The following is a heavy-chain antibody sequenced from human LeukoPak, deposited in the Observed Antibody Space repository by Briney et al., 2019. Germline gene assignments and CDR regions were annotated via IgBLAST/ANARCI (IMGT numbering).Heavy chain of an antibody. CDR1: GFNVSSNY. J-gene: IGHJ5*02. Sequence: PGGSLRLSCAASGFNVSSNYMSWVRQAPGKGLEWVSVIYSGGSTYYADSVKGRFTISRDNSKNTLYLQMNSLRAEDTAVYYCARDRGYCSSTSCYRWFDPWGQGTLVTVSS. D-gene: IGHD2-2*02. CDR2: IYSGGST. CDR3: ARDRGYCSSTSCYRWFDP. V-gene: IGHV3-53*01.